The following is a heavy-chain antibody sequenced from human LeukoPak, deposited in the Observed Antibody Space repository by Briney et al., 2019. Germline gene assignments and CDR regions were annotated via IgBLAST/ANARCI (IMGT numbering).Heavy chain of an antibody. D-gene: IGHD2-8*01. Sequence: GESLKISCKGSGYTFTTYWIAWVRQMPGKGLEWMGIIYPADSDTRYSPSFQGQVTISADKSISTAYLQWSSLKASDTAMYYCARLYGQRADCWGQGTLVTVSS. J-gene: IGHJ4*02. CDR2: IYPADSDT. CDR1: GYTFTTYW. CDR3: ARLYGQRADC. V-gene: IGHV5-51*01.